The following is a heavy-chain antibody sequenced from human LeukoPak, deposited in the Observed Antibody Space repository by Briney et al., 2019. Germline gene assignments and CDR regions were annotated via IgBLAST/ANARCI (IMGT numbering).Heavy chain of an antibody. CDR2: IYTSGST. CDR3: ARDRYCSSGSCYFDY. CDR1: GGSISSYY. J-gene: IGHJ4*02. D-gene: IGHD2-15*01. V-gene: IGHV4-4*07. Sequence: SETLCLTSTVPGGSISSYYWSWIRQPAGKRREWIGRIYTSGSTNYNPSLKSRVTMSVDTSKHQFYLKLSSMTAADTAVYYCARDRYCSSGSCYFDYWGQGTLVTVSS.